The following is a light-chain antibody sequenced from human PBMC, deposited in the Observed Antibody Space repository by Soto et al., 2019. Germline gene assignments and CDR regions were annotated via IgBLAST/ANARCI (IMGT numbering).Light chain of an antibody. V-gene: IGKV1-9*01. CDR2: AAS. Sequence: IQLTQSPSSLSASVGDRVTITCRASQGISSYLAWYQQKPGKAPKLLIYAASTLQGGVPSRFSGSGSGTEFALSIGSLQPDDFATYYGQQIDTYPITFGQGTRLEIK. CDR1: QGISSY. J-gene: IGKJ5*01. CDR3: QQIDTYPIT.